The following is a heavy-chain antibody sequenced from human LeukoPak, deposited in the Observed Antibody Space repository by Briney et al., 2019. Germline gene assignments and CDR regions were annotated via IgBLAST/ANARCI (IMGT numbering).Heavy chain of an antibody. Sequence: GASVKVSCKVSGYTLTELSMHWVRQAPGKGLEWMGGFDPEDGETIYAQKFQDRVTMTEDTSTDTAYMELSSLRSEGTAVYYCATDADIVVVRALDAFDIWGQGTMVTVSS. J-gene: IGHJ3*02. CDR1: GYTLTELS. D-gene: IGHD2-2*01. V-gene: IGHV1-24*01. CDR3: ATDADIVVVRALDAFDI. CDR2: FDPEDGET.